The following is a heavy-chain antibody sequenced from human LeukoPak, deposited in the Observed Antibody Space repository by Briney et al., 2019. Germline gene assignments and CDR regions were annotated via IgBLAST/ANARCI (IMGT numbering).Heavy chain of an antibody. CDR2: ISSSNSTI. CDR1: GFSFSSYI. D-gene: IGHD2-2*01. Sequence: GGSLRLSCAASGFSFSSYIMNWARQAPGKGLEWVSYISSSNSTIYYADSVKGRFTISRDNAKNSLYLQMNSLRAEDTAVYYCAREGHTRYCSSTSCYFAEYFQHWGQGTLVTVSS. V-gene: IGHV3-48*01. CDR3: AREGHTRYCSSTSCYFAEYFQH. J-gene: IGHJ1*01.